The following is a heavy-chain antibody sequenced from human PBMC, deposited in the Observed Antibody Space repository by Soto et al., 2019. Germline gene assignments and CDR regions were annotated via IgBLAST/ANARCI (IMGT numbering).Heavy chain of an antibody. D-gene: IGHD2-2*01. CDR2: IYTSGGT. Sequence: SETLSLTCTVSGGSISSYYWSWIRQPAGKGLEWIGRIYTSGGTNYNPSLKSRVTMSVDTSKNQFSLKLSSVTAADTAVYYCARACSSNSCYDVFDYWGQGTLVTVTS. CDR3: ARACSSNSCYDVFDY. CDR1: GGSISSYY. V-gene: IGHV4-4*07. J-gene: IGHJ4*02.